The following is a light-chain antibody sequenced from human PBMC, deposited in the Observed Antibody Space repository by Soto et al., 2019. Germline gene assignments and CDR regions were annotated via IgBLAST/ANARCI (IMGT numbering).Light chain of an antibody. CDR3: LQYGASPRT. V-gene: IGKV3-20*01. CDR1: QSVASSK. CDR2: AAS. J-gene: IGKJ1*01. Sequence: EIVVTQSPGTLSSSPGERATLACRASQSVASSKLAWYQQKPGEAPMLLLYAASSRATGIPDRFSGSGSGTDFTLTISRLEPEDFAVYHCLQYGASPRTFGQGTKVEIK.